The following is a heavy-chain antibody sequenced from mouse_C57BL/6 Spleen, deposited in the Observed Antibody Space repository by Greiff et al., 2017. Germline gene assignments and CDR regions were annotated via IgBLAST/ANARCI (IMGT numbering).Heavy chain of an antibody. CDR2: IDPEDGET. CDR1: GFNIKDYY. V-gene: IGHV14-2*01. D-gene: IGHD1-1*01. CDR3: ARSGTTVPYWYFDV. J-gene: IGHJ1*03. Sequence: VQLQQSGAELVKPGASVKLSCTASGFNIKDYYMHWVKQRTEQGLEWIGRIDPEDGETKYAPKFQGKATITADTSSNPAYLQRSSLTSEDTAVYYCARSGTTVPYWYFDVWGTGTTVTVSS.